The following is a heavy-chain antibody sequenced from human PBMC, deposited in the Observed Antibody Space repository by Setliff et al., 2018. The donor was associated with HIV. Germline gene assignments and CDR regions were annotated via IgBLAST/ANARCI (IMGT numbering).Heavy chain of an antibody. CDR2: IFHNGNT. CDR1: GGSISNTNYY. V-gene: IGHV4-39*01. Sequence: ASETLSLTCTVSGGSISNTNYYWGWIRQPPGKGLEWIGNIFHNGNTYYNATLESRVAISVDTSKRQFSLRMNSVTAADMAVYYCARVDSSTPRAVDIWGQGTMVTVSS. D-gene: IGHD5-12*01. J-gene: IGHJ3*02. CDR3: ARVDSSTPRAVDI.